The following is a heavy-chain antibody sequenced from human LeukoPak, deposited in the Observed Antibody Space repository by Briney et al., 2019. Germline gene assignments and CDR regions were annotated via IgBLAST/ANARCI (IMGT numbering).Heavy chain of an antibody. V-gene: IGHV1-18*01. CDR2: ISAYNGNT. Sequence: GASVKVSCKASGYTFTSYGISWVRQAPGQGLEWMGWISAYNGNTNYAQKFQGRVTITTDESTSTAYMELSSLRSEDTAVYYCARGIAARVIDYWGQGTLVTVSS. D-gene: IGHD6-6*01. CDR1: GYTFTSYG. J-gene: IGHJ4*02. CDR3: ARGIAARVIDY.